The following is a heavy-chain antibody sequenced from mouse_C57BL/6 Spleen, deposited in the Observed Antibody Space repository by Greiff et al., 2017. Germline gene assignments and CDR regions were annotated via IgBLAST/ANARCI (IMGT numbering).Heavy chain of an antibody. J-gene: IGHJ4*01. V-gene: IGHV5-16*01. CDR2: INYDGSST. Sequence: EVKLVESEGGLVQPGSSMKLSCTASGFTFSDYYMAWVRQVPEKGLEWVANINYDGSSTYYLDSLKSRFIISRDNAKNILYLQMSSLKSEDTATYYCARSGGSRYYYAMDYWGQGTSVTVSS. CDR3: ARSGGSRYYYAMDY. CDR1: GFTFSDYY. D-gene: IGHD1-1*01.